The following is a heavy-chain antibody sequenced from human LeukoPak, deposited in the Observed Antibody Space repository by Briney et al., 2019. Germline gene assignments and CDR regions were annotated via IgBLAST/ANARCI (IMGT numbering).Heavy chain of an antibody. V-gene: IGHV1-2*02. Sequence: GASVNVSCKASAYTFTGYYMHWVRRAPGQGLEWMGWINPDSGGTNYAQKFQGRVTMTRDTSISTAYMEVSRLRSDDTAVYYCAREGSGWYGNFDYWGQGTLVTVSS. D-gene: IGHD6-19*01. CDR1: AYTFTGYY. J-gene: IGHJ4*02. CDR3: AREGSGWYGNFDY. CDR2: INPDSGGT.